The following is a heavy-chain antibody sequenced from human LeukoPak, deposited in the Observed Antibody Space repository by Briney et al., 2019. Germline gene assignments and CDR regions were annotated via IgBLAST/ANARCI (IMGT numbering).Heavy chain of an antibody. CDR1: GFTFNGYS. D-gene: IGHD4-17*01. Sequence: GGSLRLSCTASGFTFNGYSMNWVRQAPGKGLEWVSPISTSSSYIYYADSVKGRFTISRNNPKNSLYLQMNSLRDEDTAVYYCARNRGDPSYFDYWGQGTLVTVSS. J-gene: IGHJ4*02. CDR3: ARNRGDPSYFDY. CDR2: ISTSSSYI. V-gene: IGHV3-21*01.